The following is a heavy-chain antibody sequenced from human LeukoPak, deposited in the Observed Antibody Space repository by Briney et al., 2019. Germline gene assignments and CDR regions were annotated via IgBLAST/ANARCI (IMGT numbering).Heavy chain of an antibody. V-gene: IGHV3-21*01. CDR1: GFTLSNYD. CDR2: ISTSSRYI. CDR3: ARADCSSSTCYLRRSWFDP. D-gene: IGHD2-2*01. Sequence: GGSLRLSCAASGFTLSNYDMNWVRQAPGKGLQWVSSISTSSRYIYYKDSVRGRFTISRDDAKNSLYLEKNSLRAEDTAVYYCARADCSSSTCYLRRSWFDPWGQGTLVTVSS. J-gene: IGHJ5*02.